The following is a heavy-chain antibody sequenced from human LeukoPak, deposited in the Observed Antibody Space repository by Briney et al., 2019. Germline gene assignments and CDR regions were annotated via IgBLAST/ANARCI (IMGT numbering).Heavy chain of an antibody. CDR3: ARDLSGGNSGDY. Sequence: SETLSLTCTVSGGSISSSSYYWGWIRQPPGKGLEWIGSIYYSGSTYYNPSLKSRVTISVDTSKNQFSLKLSSVTAADTAVYYCARDLSGGNSGDYWGQGTLVTVSS. CDR1: GGSISSSSYY. D-gene: IGHD4-23*01. J-gene: IGHJ4*02. CDR2: IYYSGST. V-gene: IGHV4-39*07.